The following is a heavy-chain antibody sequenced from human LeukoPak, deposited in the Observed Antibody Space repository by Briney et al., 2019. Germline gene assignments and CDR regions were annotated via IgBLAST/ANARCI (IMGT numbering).Heavy chain of an antibody. CDR1: GLTFSGFE. CDR2: IRGDGSLK. V-gene: IGHV3-48*03. J-gene: IGHJ4*02. CDR3: ARRFRD. Sequence: GGSLRLSCVGSGLTFSGFEMNWVRQAPGKGLEWVAYIRGDGSLKTYRDSVKGRFTISRDDAKNSVYLQMNSLRVDDTAIYYCARRFRDWGQGILVTVSS.